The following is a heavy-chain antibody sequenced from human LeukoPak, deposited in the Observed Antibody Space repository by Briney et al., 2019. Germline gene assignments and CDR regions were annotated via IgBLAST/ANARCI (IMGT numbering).Heavy chain of an antibody. CDR1: GGSFSGYY. CDR2: INHSGST. V-gene: IGHV4-34*01. CDR3: ARGRGYYDSSGSFFGY. Sequence: SETLSLTCAVYGGSFSGYYWSWIRQPPGKGLEWIGEINHSGSTNYNPSLKSRVTISVATSKNQFSLKLSSVTAADTAVYYCARGRGYYDSSGSFFGYWGQGTLVTVSS. J-gene: IGHJ4*02. D-gene: IGHD3-22*01.